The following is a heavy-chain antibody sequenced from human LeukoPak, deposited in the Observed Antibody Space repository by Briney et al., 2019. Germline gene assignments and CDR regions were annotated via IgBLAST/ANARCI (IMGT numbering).Heavy chain of an antibody. CDR3: AELGITMIGGV. Sequence: GGSLRLSCAASGFPFDDYGMLWVRQAPGKGLEWVSFISWHGETTSYSDSVKGRFTISRDNAKNSLYLQMNSLRAEDTAVYYCAELGITMIGGVWGKGTTVTISS. D-gene: IGHD3-10*02. J-gene: IGHJ6*04. CDR1: GFPFDDYG. V-gene: IGHV3-43D*03. CDR2: ISWHGETT.